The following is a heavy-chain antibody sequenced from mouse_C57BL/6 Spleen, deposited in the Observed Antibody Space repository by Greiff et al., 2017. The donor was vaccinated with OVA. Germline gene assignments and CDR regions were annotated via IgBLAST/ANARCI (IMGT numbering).Heavy chain of an antibody. V-gene: IGHV14-4*01. CDR2: IDPENGDT. Sequence: LVESGAELVRPGASVKLSCTASGFNIKDDYMHWVKQRPEQGLEWIGWIDPENGDTEYASKFQGKATITADTSSNTAYLQLSSLTSEDTAVYYCTPIYYGYDGFAYGGQGTLATVSA. D-gene: IGHD2-2*01. CDR3: TPIYYGYDGFAY. CDR1: GFNIKDDY. J-gene: IGHJ3*01.